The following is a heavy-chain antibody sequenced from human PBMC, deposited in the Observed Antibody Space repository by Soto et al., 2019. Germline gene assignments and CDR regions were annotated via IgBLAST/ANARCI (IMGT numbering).Heavy chain of an antibody. V-gene: IGHV4-59*08. J-gene: IGHJ4*02. Sequence: SEPLSLTCTVSRGSISSYDWSWIRQPPGKRLEWIGQIYYSGSTNYNPSLKSRVTISVDTSKNQFSLKLSSVTAADTAMYFCARQWQATYYYGSGNLIVSYLDYWGQGTIVTVSS. D-gene: IGHD3-10*01. CDR3: ARQWQATYYYGSGNLIVSYLDY. CDR2: IYYSGST. CDR1: RGSISSYD.